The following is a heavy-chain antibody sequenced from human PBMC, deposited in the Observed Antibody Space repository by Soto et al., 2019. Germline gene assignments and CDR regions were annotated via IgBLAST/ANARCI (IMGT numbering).Heavy chain of an antibody. D-gene: IGHD3-16*01. J-gene: IGHJ5*01. CDR1: ALPLSTSGVG. Sequence: QITLNESVPTLVEPTQTPTLTCTFSALPLSTSGVGVGWINQPPGTALEWLALIYWDDDKRYSPSLNSRLTITKVAYNNLVVPPMTNMQPVETATYSCVHSTVLRLFGFDSWGDGPTFTSPS. V-gene: IGHV2-5*02. CDR3: VHSTVLRLFGFDS. CDR2: IYWDDDK.